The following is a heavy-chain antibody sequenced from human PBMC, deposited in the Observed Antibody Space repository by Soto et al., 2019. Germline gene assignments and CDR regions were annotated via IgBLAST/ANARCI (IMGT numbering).Heavy chain of an antibody. D-gene: IGHD3-22*01. Sequence: PSETLSLTCAVSGGFISSNKWWSWVRQSPGKGLEWIGQIYSSGSANYNPSLKSRVTIPIDKSRNQFSLKLSSVTAADTGVYYCARLFNYFDSSGSQSWGQGTLVTVSS. CDR1: GGFISSNKW. CDR2: IYSSGSA. V-gene: IGHV4-4*02. CDR3: ARLFNYFDSSGSQS. J-gene: IGHJ4*02.